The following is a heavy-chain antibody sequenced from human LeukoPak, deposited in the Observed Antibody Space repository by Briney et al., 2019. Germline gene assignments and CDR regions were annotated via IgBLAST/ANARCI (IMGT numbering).Heavy chain of an antibody. J-gene: IGHJ4*02. V-gene: IGHV1-69*02. Sequence: SVKVSCKASGGTFSSYTISWVRQAPGQGLEWMGRIIPILGIANYAQKFQGRVTITADKSTSTAYMELSSLRSEDTAVYYCASISGSYSVGYFDYWGQGTLVTVPS. CDR1: GGTFSSYT. CDR3: ASISGSYSVGYFDY. CDR2: IIPILGIA. D-gene: IGHD1-26*01.